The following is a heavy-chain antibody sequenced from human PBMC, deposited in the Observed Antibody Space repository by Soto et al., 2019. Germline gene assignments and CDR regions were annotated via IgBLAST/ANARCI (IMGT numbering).Heavy chain of an antibody. D-gene: IGHD6-13*01. CDR3: ARDLQQQLVYWFDP. CDR1: GFTFRSYG. V-gene: IGHV3-33*01. Sequence: LRLSCAASGFTFRSYGMHWVRQAPGKGLEWVAVIWYDGSNKYYADSVKGRFTISRDNSKNTLYLQMNSLRAEDTAVYYCARDLQQQLVYWFDPWGQGTLVTVSS. CDR2: IWYDGSNK. J-gene: IGHJ5*02.